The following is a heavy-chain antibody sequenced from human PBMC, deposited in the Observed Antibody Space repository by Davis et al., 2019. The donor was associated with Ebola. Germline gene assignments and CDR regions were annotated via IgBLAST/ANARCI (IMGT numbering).Heavy chain of an antibody. CDR2: VNGGGTDT. Sequence: GESLKISCTASGFTFSTSWMHWVRQAPGKGLMWVSRVNGGGTDTCYADSVKGRFTISRDNAKHTLYLQMNSLRAYDTAVYYCANDKWSLDIRGQGAMVTVSS. J-gene: IGHJ3*02. CDR3: ANDKWSLDI. V-gene: IGHV3-74*01. D-gene: IGHD2-15*01. CDR1: GFTFSTSW.